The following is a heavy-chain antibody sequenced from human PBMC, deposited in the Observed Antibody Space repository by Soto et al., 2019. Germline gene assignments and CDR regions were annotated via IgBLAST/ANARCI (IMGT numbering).Heavy chain of an antibody. V-gene: IGHV1-69*12. CDR3: ARAPYYYDSSGYYYGGFDY. Sequence: QVQLVQSGAEVKKPGSSVKVSCKASGGTFSSYAISWVRQAPGQGLEWMGGIIPIFGTANYAQKFQGRVTITADESTSTAYMELSSLRSEDTAVYYCARAPYYYDSSGYYYGGFDYWGQGTLVTVSS. D-gene: IGHD3-22*01. CDR1: GGTFSSYA. J-gene: IGHJ4*02. CDR2: IIPIFGTA.